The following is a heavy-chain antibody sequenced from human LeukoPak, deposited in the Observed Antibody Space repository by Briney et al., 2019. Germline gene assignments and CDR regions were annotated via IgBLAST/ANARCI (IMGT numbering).Heavy chain of an antibody. Sequence: SETLSLTCTVSGGSISSSSYYWGWIRQPPGKGLEWIGSIYYSGSTYYNPSLKSRVTISVDTSKNQFSLKLSSVTAADTAVYYCAVGTGTYGSGSYGPVAGSWFDPWGQGTLVTVSS. CDR1: GGSISSSSYY. D-gene: IGHD3-10*01. CDR3: AVGTGTYGSGSYGPVAGSWFDP. CDR2: IYYSGST. V-gene: IGHV4-39*07. J-gene: IGHJ5*02.